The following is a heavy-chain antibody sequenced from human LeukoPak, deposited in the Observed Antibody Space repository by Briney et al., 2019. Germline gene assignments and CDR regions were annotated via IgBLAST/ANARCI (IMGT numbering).Heavy chain of an antibody. J-gene: IGHJ4*02. D-gene: IGHD3-3*01. CDR1: GFTFSNAW. Sequence: GGSLRLSCAASGFTFSNAWMSWVRQAPGKGLEWVAFIRYDGSNKYYADSVKGRFTISRDNSKNTLYLQMNSLRAEDTAVYYCARLLSYYWGQGTLVTVSS. CDR3: ARLLSYY. CDR2: IRYDGSNK. V-gene: IGHV3-30*02.